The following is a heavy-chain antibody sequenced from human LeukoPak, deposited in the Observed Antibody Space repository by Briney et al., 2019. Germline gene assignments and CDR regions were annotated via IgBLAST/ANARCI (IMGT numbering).Heavy chain of an antibody. CDR1: GFTLSSYG. CDR2: IWYDGSNK. Sequence: GRSLRLSCAASGFTLSSYGMHWVRQAPGKGLEWVAVIWYDGSNKYYADSVKGRFTISRDNSKNTLYLQMNSLRAEDTAVYYCARERRIAVAGLDYWGQGTLVTVSS. CDR3: ARERRIAVAGLDY. D-gene: IGHD6-19*01. V-gene: IGHV3-33*01. J-gene: IGHJ4*02.